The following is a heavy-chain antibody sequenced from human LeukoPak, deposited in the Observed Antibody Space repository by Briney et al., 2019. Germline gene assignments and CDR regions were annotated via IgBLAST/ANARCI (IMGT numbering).Heavy chain of an antibody. CDR2: ISSDGSST. D-gene: IGHD3-22*01. J-gene: IGHJ4*02. CDR3: ARRESSGHYDY. V-gene: IGHV3-64*01. Sequence: GGSLRLSCADSGFTFSRYAMHWVRPAPGKGLEYVSAISSDGSSTYYANAVKGRFTISRDNSKNTLYLQMGSLRAEDMAVYYCARRESSGHYDYWGQGTLVTVSS. CDR1: GFTFSRYA.